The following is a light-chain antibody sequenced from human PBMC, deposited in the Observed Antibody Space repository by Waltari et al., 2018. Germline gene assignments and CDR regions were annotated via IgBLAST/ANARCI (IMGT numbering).Light chain of an antibody. CDR1: QSISRN. CDR2: GAS. CDR3: QQYDVWPPYT. V-gene: IGKV3-15*01. J-gene: IGKJ2*01. Sequence: EIVMTQSPATLSVSPGERATLSCRASQSISRNVAWYQQQPGQPPRLLIYGASTRATGIPARFSGSGSGTEFTLTISSLQSEDFALYYCQQYDVWPPYTFGQGTKLEIK.